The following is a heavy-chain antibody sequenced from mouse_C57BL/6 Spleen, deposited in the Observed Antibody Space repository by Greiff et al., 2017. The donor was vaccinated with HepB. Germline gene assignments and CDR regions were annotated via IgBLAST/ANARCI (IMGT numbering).Heavy chain of an antibody. J-gene: IGHJ4*01. Sequence: GGGLVQPKGSLKLSCAASGFSFNTYAMNWVRQAPGKGLEWVARIRSKSNNYATYYADSVKDRFTISRDDSESMLYLQMNNLKTEDTAMYYCVRVSIYYDYDVGYAMDYWGQGTSVTVSS. D-gene: IGHD2-4*01. CDR2: IRSKSNNYAT. CDR1: GFSFNTYA. V-gene: IGHV10-1*01. CDR3: VRVSIYYDYDVGYAMDY.